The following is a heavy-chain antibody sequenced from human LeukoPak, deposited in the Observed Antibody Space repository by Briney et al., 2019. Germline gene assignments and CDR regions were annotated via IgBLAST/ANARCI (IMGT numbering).Heavy chain of an antibody. V-gene: IGHV3-23*01. CDR1: GFSFVEYV. Sequence: PGGSLRLSCSASGFSFVEYVMSWVRQAPGKGLEWVAGMTGTSGGTYYADSVKGRFTISRDNSDSTLYLDINNLRAEDTAVYYCAKDQTVGGTWGEVIFHYWGQGTLVTVAS. CDR2: MTGTSGGT. D-gene: IGHD6-19*01. J-gene: IGHJ4*02. CDR3: AKDQTVGGTWGEVIFHY.